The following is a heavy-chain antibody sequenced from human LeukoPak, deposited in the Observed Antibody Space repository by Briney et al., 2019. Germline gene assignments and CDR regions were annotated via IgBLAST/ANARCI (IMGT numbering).Heavy chain of an antibody. CDR1: GYTLTANY. J-gene: IGHJ4*02. CDR2: MNPKDGAT. Sequence: ASVTLSCKASGYTLTANYIHWLRQAPGQGLEWMGWMNPKDGATNYALKFQGRVTMTGDTSSNTAYLNLSGLTSDDSALYYCTRALAFWGQGTLVTVSS. CDR3: TRALAF. V-gene: IGHV1-2*02.